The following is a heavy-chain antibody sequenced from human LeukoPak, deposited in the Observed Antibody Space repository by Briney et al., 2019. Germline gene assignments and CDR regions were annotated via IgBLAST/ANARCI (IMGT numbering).Heavy chain of an antibody. Sequence: GGSLRLPCAASGFTFSNHAMSWVRQAPGKGLQWVSVISGSGRTTEYADSVKGRFTISRDNSKNTLSLQMNSLRVEDTAIYYCAKNVVVKRYFGYWGQGTLITVSS. CDR2: ISGSGRTT. J-gene: IGHJ4*02. D-gene: IGHD2-15*01. V-gene: IGHV3-23*01. CDR3: AKNVVVKRYFGY. CDR1: GFTFSNHA.